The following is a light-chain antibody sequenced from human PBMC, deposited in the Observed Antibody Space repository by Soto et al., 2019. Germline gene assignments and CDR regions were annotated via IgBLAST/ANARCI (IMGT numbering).Light chain of an antibody. V-gene: IGKV1-39*01. Sequence: DIQLTQSPSSLSVSVGDRVTITCRASQNINRYLNWYHQKSGKAPELLISASSNLQSGVPSRFSGSGSGTDFTLTISSLQPEDFATYYCQQSYSTPYTFGQGTKLEIK. CDR3: QQSYSTPYT. J-gene: IGKJ2*01. CDR1: QNINRY. CDR2: ASS.